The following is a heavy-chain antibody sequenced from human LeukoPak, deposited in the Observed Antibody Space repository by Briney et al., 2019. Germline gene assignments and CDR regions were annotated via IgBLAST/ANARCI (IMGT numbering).Heavy chain of an antibody. CDR1: GLTFDDYA. CDR3: AKGISSSWYYSYDY. CDR2: ISWNSGSI. V-gene: IGHV3-9*03. J-gene: IGHJ4*02. D-gene: IGHD6-13*01. Sequence: GGSLRIXCAACGLTFDDYAKHWVRQAPGKGPEGVSSISWNSGSIVYAASVKGRFTICRDNAKNSLYLQMNSLRAEDMALYYCAKGISSSWYYSYDYWGQGTLVTVSS.